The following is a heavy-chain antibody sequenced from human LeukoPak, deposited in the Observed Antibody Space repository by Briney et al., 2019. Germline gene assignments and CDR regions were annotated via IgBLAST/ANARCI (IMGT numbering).Heavy chain of an antibody. J-gene: IGHJ4*02. V-gene: IGHV3-23*01. D-gene: IGHD3-10*01. CDR3: AKDSLMVRGVRDY. Sequence: GGSLRLSCAASGFTFSSYAMSWVRQAPGKGLEWVSAISGSGGSTYYADSAKGRFTISRDNSKNTLYLQMNSLRAEDTAVYYCAKDSLMVRGVRDYWGQGTLVTVSS. CDR1: GFTFSSYA. CDR2: ISGSGGST.